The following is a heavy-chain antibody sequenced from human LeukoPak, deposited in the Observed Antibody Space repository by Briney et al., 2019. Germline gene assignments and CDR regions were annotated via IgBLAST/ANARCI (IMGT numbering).Heavy chain of an antibody. J-gene: IGHJ5*02. Sequence: GGSLRLSCAASEFTFSDYYMSWIRQAPGKGLEWVSYISSSGSTIYYADSVKGRFTISRDNAKNSLYLQMNSLRAEDTAVYYCATVVVPAAILSAWGQGTLVTVSS. CDR3: ATVVVPAAILSA. V-gene: IGHV3-11*01. CDR1: EFTFSDYY. CDR2: ISSSGSTI. D-gene: IGHD2-2*01.